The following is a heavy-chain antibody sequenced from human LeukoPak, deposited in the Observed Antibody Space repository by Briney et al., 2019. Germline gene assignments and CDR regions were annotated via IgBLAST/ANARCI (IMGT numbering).Heavy chain of an antibody. Sequence: SSVLLFCSAYGDTFRSYASSWVRRAPGQGLEWMGRIIPILGIANYAQKFQGRVTITADKSTSTAYMELSSLRSEDTAVYYCAREWHGPEEADAFDIWGQGTMVTVSS. CDR1: GDTFRSYA. J-gene: IGHJ3*02. V-gene: IGHV1-69*04. CDR2: IIPILGIA. CDR3: AREWHGPEEADAFDI. D-gene: IGHD5-12*01.